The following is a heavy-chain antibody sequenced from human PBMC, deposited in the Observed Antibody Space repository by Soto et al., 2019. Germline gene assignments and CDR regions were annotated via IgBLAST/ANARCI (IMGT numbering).Heavy chain of an antibody. V-gene: IGHV4-34*01. D-gene: IGHD2-21*02. Sequence: PSETLSLTCAVYGGSFSGYYWSWIRQPPGKGLEWIGEINHSGSTNYNPSLKSRVTISVDTSKNQFSLKLSSVTAADTAVYYCAREIGVEAAGTVSHCGGDCYSDYWGQGTLVTVSS. J-gene: IGHJ4*02. CDR3: AREIGVEAAGTVSHCGGDCYSDY. CDR2: INHSGST. CDR1: GGSFSGYY.